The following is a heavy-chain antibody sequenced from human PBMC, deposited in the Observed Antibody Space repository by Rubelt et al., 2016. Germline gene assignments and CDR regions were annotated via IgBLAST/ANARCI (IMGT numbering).Heavy chain of an antibody. J-gene: IGHJ5*02. CDR1: GGSISSYY. D-gene: IGHD4-23*01. CDR3: ARHSSYGGKTWFDP. CDR2: IYYSGST. V-gene: IGHV4-59*08. Sequence: QVQLQESGPGLVKPSETLSLTCTVSGGSISSYYWSWIRQPPGKGLEWIAYIYYSGSTNYNPSLKSRVTISVDTSKNQFSLKMDSVTAADTAVYVCARHSSYGGKTWFDPWGQGTLVTVSS.